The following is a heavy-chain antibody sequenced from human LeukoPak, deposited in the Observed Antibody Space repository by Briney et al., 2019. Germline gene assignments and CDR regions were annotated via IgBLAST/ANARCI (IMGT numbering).Heavy chain of an antibody. J-gene: IGHJ4*02. CDR3: ARVDYGSGCDS. Sequence: GGSLRLSCAASGLTFSSYSMHWVRQAPGKGLEFVSAISSNGRRTYYANSVKGRFTISRDISKNTLYLQMGSLRAEDMAVYYCARVDYGSGCDSWGQGTLVTVSS. CDR2: ISSNGRRT. D-gene: IGHD6-19*01. CDR1: GLTFSSYS. V-gene: IGHV3-64*01.